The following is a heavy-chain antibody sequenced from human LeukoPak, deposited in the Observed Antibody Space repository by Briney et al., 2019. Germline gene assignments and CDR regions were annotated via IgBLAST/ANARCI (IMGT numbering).Heavy chain of an antibody. Sequence: PGGSLRLSCAASGFTFSSYAMSWVRQAPGKGLEWVSAISGSGGSTYYADSVKGRFTISRDNSKNTLYLQMNSLRAEDTAVYYCAKRFTWNIVVVIHDAFDIWGQGTMVTVSS. CDR3: AKRFTWNIVVVIHDAFDI. J-gene: IGHJ3*02. CDR1: GFTFSSYA. D-gene: IGHD2-21*01. CDR2: ISGSGGST. V-gene: IGHV3-23*01.